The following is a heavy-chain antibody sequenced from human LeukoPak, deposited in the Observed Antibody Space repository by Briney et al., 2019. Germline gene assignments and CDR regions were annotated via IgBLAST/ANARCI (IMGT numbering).Heavy chain of an antibody. V-gene: IGHV4-4*07. D-gene: IGHD6-6*01. J-gene: IGHJ4*02. CDR2: IYTSGST. CDR3: ARSPHKYSSSKDFDY. CDR1: GGSISSYY. Sequence: SETLSLTCTVSGGSISSYYWSWIRQPAGKGLEWIGRIYTSGSTNYNPSLTSRVTMSVDTSKNQFSLKLSSVTAADTAVYYCARSPHKYSSSKDFDYWGQGTLVTVSS.